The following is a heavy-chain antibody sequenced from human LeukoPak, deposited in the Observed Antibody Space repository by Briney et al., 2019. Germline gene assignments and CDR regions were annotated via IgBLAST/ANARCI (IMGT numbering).Heavy chain of an antibody. CDR2: ISAYNGNT. D-gene: IGHD3-3*01. Sequence: SVKVSCKASGYTFTSYGISRVRQAPGQGLEWMGWISAYNGNTNYAQKLQGRVTMTTDTSTSTAYMELRSLRSDDTAVYYCARGGQYYDFWSGYPDYWGQGTLVTVSS. CDR1: GYTFTSYG. J-gene: IGHJ4*02. CDR3: ARGGQYYDFWSGYPDY. V-gene: IGHV1-18*01.